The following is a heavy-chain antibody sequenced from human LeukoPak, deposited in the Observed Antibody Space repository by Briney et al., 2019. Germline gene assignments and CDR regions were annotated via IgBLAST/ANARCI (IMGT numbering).Heavy chain of an antibody. D-gene: IGHD6-19*01. CDR2: ISAYNGNT. Sequence: ASVKVSCKASGYTFTSYGISWVRQAPGQELEGMGWISAYNGNTNYAQKLQGRVTMTTDTSTSIAYMELRSLRSDDTAVYYCVRFPYSSGWYEKFDYWGQGTLVTVSS. CDR3: VRFPYSSGWYEKFDY. J-gene: IGHJ4*02. CDR1: GYTFTSYG. V-gene: IGHV1-18*01.